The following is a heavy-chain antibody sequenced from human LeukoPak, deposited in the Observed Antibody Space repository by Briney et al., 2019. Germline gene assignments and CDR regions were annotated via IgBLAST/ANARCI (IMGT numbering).Heavy chain of an antibody. CDR2: ISSSSSYI. Sequence: PGGSLRLSCAASGFTFSSYGMNWVRQAPGKGLEWVSSISSSSSYIYYADSVKGRFTISRDNAKNSLYLQMNSLRAEDTAVYYCAREVGYYDILTGKIDYWGQGTLVTVSS. CDR1: GFTFSSYG. D-gene: IGHD3-9*01. CDR3: AREVGYYDILTGKIDY. J-gene: IGHJ4*02. V-gene: IGHV3-21*01.